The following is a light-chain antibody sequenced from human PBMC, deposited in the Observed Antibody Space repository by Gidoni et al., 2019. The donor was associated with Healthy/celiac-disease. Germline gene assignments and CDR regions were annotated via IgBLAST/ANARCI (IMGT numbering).Light chain of an antibody. CDR3: QQRSNWPQAGT. CDR1: QSVSSY. CDR2: DAS. V-gene: IGKV3-11*01. Sequence: IVLTHSQATLSLSPGERATLSCRASQSVSSYLAWYHQKPGQAPRLLIYDASNRTTGIPARFSGSGSATDFTLTISSLEPEDFAVYYCQQRSNWPQAGTFGQGTKVEIK. J-gene: IGKJ1*01.